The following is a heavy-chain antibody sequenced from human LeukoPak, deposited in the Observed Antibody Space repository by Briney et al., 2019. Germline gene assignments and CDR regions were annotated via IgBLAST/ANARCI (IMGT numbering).Heavy chain of an antibody. V-gene: IGHV3-9*01. CDR3: AKDILGSGNDAFDI. CDR1: GFTFDDYA. CDR2: ISWNSGSI. Sequence: PGGTLRLSCAASGFTFDDYAMHWVRQAPGKGLEWVSGISWNSGSIGYADSVKGRFTISRDNAKNSLYLQMNSLRAEDTALYYCAKDILGSGNDAFDIWGQGTMVTVSS. J-gene: IGHJ3*02. D-gene: IGHD3-10*01.